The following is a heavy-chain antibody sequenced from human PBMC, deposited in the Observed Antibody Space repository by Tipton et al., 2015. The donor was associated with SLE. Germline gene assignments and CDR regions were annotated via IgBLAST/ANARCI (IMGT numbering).Heavy chain of an antibody. Sequence: TLSLTCTVSGGSINTGTDYWGWIRQPPEKGLEWIGGIYYSGNTNYNPSLKSRVTISIDTSKNQFSLKLRSVTAADTAVYYCAGAWEGYCSGGSCSVLDYWGQGTLVTVSS. CDR1: GGSINTGTDY. CDR2: IYYSGNT. CDR3: AGAWEGYCSGGSCSVLDY. D-gene: IGHD2-15*01. J-gene: IGHJ4*02. V-gene: IGHV4-39*02.